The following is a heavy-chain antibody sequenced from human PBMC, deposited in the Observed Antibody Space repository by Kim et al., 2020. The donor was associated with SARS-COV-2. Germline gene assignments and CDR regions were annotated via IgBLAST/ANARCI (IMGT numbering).Heavy chain of an antibody. V-gene: IGHV3-15*01. CDR2: IKSKTDGGTT. J-gene: IGHJ3*02. D-gene: IGHD3-10*01. CDR3: TTSEGLLWFGRAAFDI. CDR1: GFTFSNAW. Sequence: GGSLRLSCAASGFTFSNAWMSWVRQAPGKGLEWVGRIKSKTDGGTTDYAAPVKGRFTISRDDSKNTLYLQMNSLKTEDTAVYYCTTSEGLLWFGRAAFDIWGQGTMVTVSS.